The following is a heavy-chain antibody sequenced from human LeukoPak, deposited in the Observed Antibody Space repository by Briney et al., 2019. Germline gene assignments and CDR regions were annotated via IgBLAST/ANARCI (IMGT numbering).Heavy chain of an antibody. CDR1: GYSFTSYW. J-gene: IGHJ4*02. CDR3: ARITNSPGYSSGWYFDY. V-gene: IGHV5-51*01. D-gene: IGHD6-19*01. Sequence: GESLKISCKGSGYSFTSYWIGWVRQMPGKGLEWMGIIYPGDSDTRYSPSLQGQVTISADKSISTAYLQWSSLKASDTAMYYCARITNSPGYSSGWYFDYWGQGTLVTVSS. CDR2: IYPGDSDT.